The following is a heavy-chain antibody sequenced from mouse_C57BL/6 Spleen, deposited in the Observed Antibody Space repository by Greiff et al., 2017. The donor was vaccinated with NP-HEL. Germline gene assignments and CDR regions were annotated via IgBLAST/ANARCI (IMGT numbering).Heavy chain of an antibody. CDR1: GFTFSSYG. CDR2: INSNGGST. V-gene: IGHV5-6-3*01. Sequence: EVQRVESGGGLVQPGGSLKLSCAASGFTFSSYGMSWVRQTPDKRLELVATINSNGGSTYYPDSVKGRFTISRDNAKNTLYLQMSSLKSEGTAMYYCARMARTINWGQGTTLTVSS. CDR3: ARMARTIN. J-gene: IGHJ2*01.